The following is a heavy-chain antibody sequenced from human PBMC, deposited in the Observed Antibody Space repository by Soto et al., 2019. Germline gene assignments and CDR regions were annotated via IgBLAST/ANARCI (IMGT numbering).Heavy chain of an antibody. Sequence: SHRHSCTASGLNFVDHAMRRIIKNTGKGLEWVGFIRSKAYGGTTEYAASVKGRFTISRDDSKSIAYLQMNSLKTEDTAVYYFSRIREHIFFDWLVVFDFLVQGTLV. CDR3: SRIREHIFFDWLVVFDF. D-gene: IGHD3-9*01. J-gene: IGHJ4*02. V-gene: IGHV3-49*03. CDR1: GLNFVDHA. CDR2: IRSKAYGGTT.